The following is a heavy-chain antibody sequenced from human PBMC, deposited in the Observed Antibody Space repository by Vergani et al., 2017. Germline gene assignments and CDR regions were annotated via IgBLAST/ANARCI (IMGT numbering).Heavy chain of an antibody. V-gene: IGHV1-46*01. CDR3: ASDWYSSGWDSY. Sequence: QVQLVQSGAEVKKPGASVKVSCKASGYTFTSHYMHWVRQAPGQGLEWMGIINPSGGSTSYAQKFQGRVTMTRDTSTSTVYMELSSLRSEDTAVYYCASDWYSSGWDSYWGQGTLVTVSS. J-gene: IGHJ4*02. CDR2: INPSGGST. CDR1: GYTFTSHY. D-gene: IGHD6-19*01.